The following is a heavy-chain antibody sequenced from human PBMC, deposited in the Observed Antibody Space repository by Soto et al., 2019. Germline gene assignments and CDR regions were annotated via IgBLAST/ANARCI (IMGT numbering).Heavy chain of an antibody. D-gene: IGHD6-13*01. CDR1: GFTFSSYA. Sequence: EVQLLESGGGLVQPGGSLRLSCAASGFTFSSYAMSWVRQAPGKGLEWVSAISGSGGSTYYADSVKGRLTISRDNSKNTLYLQMNSLRAEDTAVYYCAKNGYSSLKTRDYWGQGTLVTVSS. V-gene: IGHV3-23*01. J-gene: IGHJ4*02. CDR3: AKNGYSSLKTRDY. CDR2: ISGSGGST.